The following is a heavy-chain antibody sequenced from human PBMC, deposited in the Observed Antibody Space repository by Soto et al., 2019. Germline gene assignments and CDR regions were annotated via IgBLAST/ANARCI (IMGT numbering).Heavy chain of an antibody. D-gene: IGHD6-19*01. CDR3: ARDRKYSSGWSRSLDYYYGMDV. V-gene: IGHV3-48*03. CDR2: ISSSGSNI. J-gene: IGHJ6*02. Sequence: EVQLVESGGGLVQPGGSLRLSCAASGFTFSSYEMNWVRQAPGKGLEWVSYISSSGSNIYYADSVKGRFTISRDNAKNSLYLQMNSLRAEDTAVYYCARDRKYSSGWSRSLDYYYGMDVWGQGTTVTVSS. CDR1: GFTFSSYE.